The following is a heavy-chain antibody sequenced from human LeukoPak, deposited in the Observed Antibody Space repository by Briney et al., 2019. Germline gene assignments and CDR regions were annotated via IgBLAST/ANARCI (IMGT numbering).Heavy chain of an antibody. CDR2: IYHSGST. J-gene: IGHJ4*02. CDR1: GYSISSGYY. Sequence: PSETLSLTCAVSGYSISSGYYWGWIRQPPGKGLEWIGSIYHSGSTYYNPSLKSRVTISVDTSKNQFSLKLSSVTAADTAVYYCVSLLHQQDYWGQGTLVTVSS. CDR3: VSLLHQQDY. V-gene: IGHV4-38-2*01. D-gene: IGHD3-3*01.